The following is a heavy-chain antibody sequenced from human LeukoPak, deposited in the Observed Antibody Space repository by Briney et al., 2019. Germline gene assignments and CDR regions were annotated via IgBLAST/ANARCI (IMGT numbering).Heavy chain of an antibody. CDR1: GFTFSDYY. D-gene: IGHD2-15*01. CDR2: ISSSGSTI. Sequence: GGSLRLSCAASGFTFSDYYMSWIRQAPGKGLEWVSYISSSGSTIYYADSVKGRFTISRDNAKNSLYLQMNSLRAEDTAVYYCAKDRLVAATDYWGQGTLVTVSS. CDR3: AKDRLVAATDY. V-gene: IGHV3-11*01. J-gene: IGHJ4*02.